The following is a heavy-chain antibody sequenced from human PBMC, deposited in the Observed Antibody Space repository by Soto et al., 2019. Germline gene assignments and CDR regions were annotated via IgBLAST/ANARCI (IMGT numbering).Heavy chain of an antibody. D-gene: IGHD3-10*01. V-gene: IGHV4-59*01. CDR1: GGSISSYY. J-gene: IGHJ6*03. CDR3: ARVVTMVRGGYYYYMDV. Sequence: PSETLSLTCTVSGGSISSYYWSWIRQPPGKGLEWIGYIYYRGSTNYNPSLKSRVTISVDTSKNQFSLKLSSVTAADTAVYYCARVVTMVRGGYYYYMDVWGKGTTVTVSS. CDR2: IYYRGST.